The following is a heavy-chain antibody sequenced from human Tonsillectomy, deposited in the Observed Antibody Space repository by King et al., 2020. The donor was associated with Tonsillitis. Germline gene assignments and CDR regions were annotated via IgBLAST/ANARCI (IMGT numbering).Heavy chain of an antibody. D-gene: IGHD1-26*01. J-gene: IGHJ6*02. CDR2: INAGNGNT. CDR3: ARGKSPTYGSALVGDYYYYYGMAV. V-gene: IGHV1-3*01. CDR1: GYTFTSYA. Sequence: QLVQSGAEVKKPGASVKVSCKASGYTFTSYAMHWVRQAPGQRLEWMGWINAGNGNTKYSQKFQGRVTITRDTSARTAYMELSSLRSEDTAVYYCARGKSPTYGSALVGDYYYYYGMAVWGQGTTVTVSS.